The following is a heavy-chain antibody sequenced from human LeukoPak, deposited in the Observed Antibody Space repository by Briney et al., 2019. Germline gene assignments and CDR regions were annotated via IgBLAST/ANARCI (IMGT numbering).Heavy chain of an antibody. CDR1: GGSFSSHY. J-gene: IGHJ6*04. V-gene: IGHV4-34*01. CDR3: ARGLRQGSAWSWGPKEKSYQYMDV. CDR2: INPRGST. Sequence: PSETLSLTCGVSGGSFSSHYGTWIRQPPGKGLEWIGEINPRGSTNYNPSLESRVTVSADTSRNQLSLSLTSVTAADSAVYFCARGLRQGSAWSWGPKEKSYQYMDVWGTGTTVIVSS. D-gene: IGHD6-19*01.